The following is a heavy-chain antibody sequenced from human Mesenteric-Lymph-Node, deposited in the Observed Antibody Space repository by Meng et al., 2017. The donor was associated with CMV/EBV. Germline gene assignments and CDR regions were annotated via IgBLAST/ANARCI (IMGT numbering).Heavy chain of an antibody. CDR2: IRSKAYSGTT. CDR1: GSTFGDYA. CDR3: TGSSRDYYNYYGMDV. V-gene: IGHV3-49*04. D-gene: IGHD2-2*01. Sequence: GESLKISCLDSGSTFGDYAMSWVRQAPGKGLEWVGFIRSKAYSGTTEYAASVKGRFTISRDDSKSIAYLQMNSLKTEDTAVYYCTGSSRDYYNYYGMDVWGQGTTVTVSS. J-gene: IGHJ6*02.